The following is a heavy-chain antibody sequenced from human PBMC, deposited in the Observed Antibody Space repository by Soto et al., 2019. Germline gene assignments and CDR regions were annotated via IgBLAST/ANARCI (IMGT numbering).Heavy chain of an antibody. CDR1: GGSISSYY. J-gene: IGHJ5*02. CDR3: ARVSPIGWSGKNFDP. D-gene: IGHD3-3*01. Sequence: SETLSLTCTVSGGSISSYYWSWIRQPPGKGLEWIGYIYYSGSTNYNPSLKSRVTISVDTSKNQFSLKLSSVTAADTAVYYCARVSPIGWSGKNFDPWGQGTLVTVSS. CDR2: IYYSGST. V-gene: IGHV4-59*01.